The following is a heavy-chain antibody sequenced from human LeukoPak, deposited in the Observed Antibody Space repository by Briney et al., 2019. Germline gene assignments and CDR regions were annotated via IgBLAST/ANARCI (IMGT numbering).Heavy chain of an antibody. CDR2: ISYDGRNN. CDR1: GFTFSSNG. J-gene: IGHJ6*02. CDR3: ARDNRAHFQDWFGELLSALYYGMVV. D-gene: IGHD3-10*01. Sequence: GRTLTFSGAASGFTFSSNGRLRVPQAPGKELMCLADISYDGRNNYYADSVKGRFTISRYNCTNSLYLKIKSLRAEDTAVYYCARDNRAHFQDWFGELLSALYYGMVVWGQGTTVTVSS. V-gene: IGHV3-30*04.